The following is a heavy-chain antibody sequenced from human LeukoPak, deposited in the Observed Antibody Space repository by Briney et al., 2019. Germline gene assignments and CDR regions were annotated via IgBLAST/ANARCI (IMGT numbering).Heavy chain of an antibody. CDR2: ISGSGGST. V-gene: IGHV3-23*01. J-gene: IGHJ3*02. D-gene: IGHD3-22*01. Sequence: PGGSLRLSCAASGFTFSSYAMSWVRQAPGKGLEWVSAISGSGGSTYYAGSVKGRFTISRDNSKNTLYLQMNSLRAEDTALYYCAKDISGDYSYRWKHEGRSGYAFDIWGQGTMVTVSS. CDR3: AKDISGDYSYRWKHEGRSGYAFDI. CDR1: GFTFSSYA.